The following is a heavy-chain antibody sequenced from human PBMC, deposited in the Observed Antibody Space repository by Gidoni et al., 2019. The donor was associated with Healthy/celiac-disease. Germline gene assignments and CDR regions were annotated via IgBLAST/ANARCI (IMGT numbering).Heavy chain of an antibody. CDR2: IWYDGSNK. CDR1: GFTFSSYG. Sequence: QVQLVESGGGVVQPGRSLRLSCAASGFTFSSYGMHWVRQAPGKRLGWVAVIWYDGSNKYYADSVKGRFTISRDNSKNTLYLQMNSLRAEDTAVYYCARGRLGEFQYFDYWGQGTLVTVSS. J-gene: IGHJ4*02. CDR3: ARGRLGEFQYFDY. V-gene: IGHV3-33*01. D-gene: IGHD3-16*01.